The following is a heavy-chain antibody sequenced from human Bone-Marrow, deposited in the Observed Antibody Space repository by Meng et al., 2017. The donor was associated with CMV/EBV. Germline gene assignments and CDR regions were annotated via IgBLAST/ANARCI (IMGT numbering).Heavy chain of an antibody. CDR2: IYSGGST. CDR3: ARGPSYFDFWSGYDY. D-gene: IGHD3-3*01. V-gene: IGHV3-53*05. CDR1: GFTVSSNY. Sequence: GESLKISCAASGFTVSSNYMSWVRQAPGKGLEWVSVIYSGGSTYYADSVKGRFTISRDNSKTTLYLQMNSLRAEDTAVYYCARGPSYFDFWSGYDYWGQGTLVTVSS. J-gene: IGHJ4*02.